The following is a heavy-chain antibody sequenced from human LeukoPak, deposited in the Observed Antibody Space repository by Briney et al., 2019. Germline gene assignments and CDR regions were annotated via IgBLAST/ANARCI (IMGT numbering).Heavy chain of an antibody. V-gene: IGHV3-11*01. CDR3: ARPVSDFWSGFES. J-gene: IGHJ4*02. Sequence: PGGSLRLSCAASGFTLSDYYMSWIRQAPGKGLEWVSYSSSSGSTIYYADSVKGRFTISRDSAKNSLYLQMNSLRPEDTALYYCARPVSDFWSGFESWGQGTLVTVSS. D-gene: IGHD3-3*01. CDR1: GFTLSDYY. CDR2: SSSSGSTI.